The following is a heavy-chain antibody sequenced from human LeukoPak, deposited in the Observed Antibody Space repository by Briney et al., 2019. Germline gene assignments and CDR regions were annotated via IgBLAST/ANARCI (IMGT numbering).Heavy chain of an antibody. V-gene: IGHV3-23*01. D-gene: IGHD6-19*01. Sequence: GGSLRLSCAASGFSFNSYAMSWVRQAPGKGLKWVSAISGRGYNTYYADSVKGRFTISRDNSKNTLFLQMSSLRPEDTAVYYCVKEEKVFGSGWFFGMFWGQGILVTVSS. CDR1: GFSFNSYA. CDR2: ISGRGYNT. CDR3: VKEEKVFGSGWFFGMF. J-gene: IGHJ4*02.